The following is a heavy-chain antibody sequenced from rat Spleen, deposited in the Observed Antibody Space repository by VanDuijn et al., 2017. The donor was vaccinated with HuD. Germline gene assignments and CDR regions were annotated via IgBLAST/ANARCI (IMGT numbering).Heavy chain of an antibody. CDR1: GFTFSDYN. D-gene: IGHD1-5*01. V-gene: IGHV5-7*01. CDR3: AREENIPCHYFDY. Sequence: EVQLVESGGVLVQPGRSLKVSCAASGFTFSDYNMAWVRQAPKKGLEWVTTISYDGTTTYYRDSVKGRFPIFRDNATSTLDLQMDRLRSEDTATYYCAREENIPCHYFDYWGQGVMVTVSS. J-gene: IGHJ2*01. CDR2: ISYDGTTT.